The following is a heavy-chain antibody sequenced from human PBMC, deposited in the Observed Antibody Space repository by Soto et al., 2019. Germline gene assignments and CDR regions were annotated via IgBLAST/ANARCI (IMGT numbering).Heavy chain of an antibody. J-gene: IGHJ3*02. Sequence: GGSLRLSCAASGFTFSSYSMNWVRQAPGKGLEWVSSISSSSSYIYYADSVKGRFTISRDNAKNSLYLQMNSLRAEDTGVYYCARGIRQGYSLDAFDSWGQGTMVTVSS. CDR3: ARGIRQGYSLDAFDS. CDR2: ISSSSSYI. D-gene: IGHD1-26*01. V-gene: IGHV3-21*01. CDR1: GFTFSSYS.